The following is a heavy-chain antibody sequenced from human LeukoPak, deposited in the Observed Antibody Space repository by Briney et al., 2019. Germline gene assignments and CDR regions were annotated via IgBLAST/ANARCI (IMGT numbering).Heavy chain of an antibody. CDR3: AAADTVTMVRGVIKAHVGAFDI. CDR2: MNPNSGNT. J-gene: IGHJ3*02. Sequence: ASVKVSCKASGYTFTSYDINWVRQATGQGLEWMGWMNPNSGNTGYAQKFQGRVTITRDMSTSTAYMELSSLRSEDTAVYYCAAADTVTMVRGVIKAHVGAFDIWGQGTMVTVSS. CDR1: GYTFTSYD. V-gene: IGHV1-8*03. D-gene: IGHD3-10*01.